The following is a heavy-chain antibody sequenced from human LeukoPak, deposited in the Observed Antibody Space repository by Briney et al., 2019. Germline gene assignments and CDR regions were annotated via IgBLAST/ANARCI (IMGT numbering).Heavy chain of an antibody. CDR1: GFTVSSNY. CDR3: AKGPGLGGSLVRAFDI. J-gene: IGHJ3*02. D-gene: IGHD2-15*01. CDR2: INWSGDST. V-gene: IGHV3-53*01. Sequence: GGSLRLSCAASGFTVSSNYMSWVRQAPGKGLEWVSLINWSGDSTSYADSVKGRFTISRDNSKNTLYLQMNSLRAEDTAVYYCAKGPGLGGSLVRAFDIWGQGTMVTVSS.